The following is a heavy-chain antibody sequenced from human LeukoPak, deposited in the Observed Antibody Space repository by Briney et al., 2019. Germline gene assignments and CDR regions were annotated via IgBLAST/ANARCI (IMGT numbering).Heavy chain of an antibody. D-gene: IGHD3-3*01. CDR1: GFTFSNHW. CDR3: ARLSDFWSGYYRDY. V-gene: IGHV3-7*01. Sequence: PGGSLRLSCAASGFTFSNHWMSWVRQAPGKGLEWVANIKQDGSEKYYVDSVKGRFTVSRDNPKNSLYLQMNSLRAEDTAVYFCARLSDFWSGYYRDYWDQGTLVTVSS. J-gene: IGHJ4*02. CDR2: IKQDGSEK.